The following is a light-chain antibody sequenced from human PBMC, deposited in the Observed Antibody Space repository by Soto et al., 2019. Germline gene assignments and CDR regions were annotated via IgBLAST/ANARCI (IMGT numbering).Light chain of an antibody. J-gene: IGLJ2*01. Sequence: QSVLTQPASVSGSPGQSITISCTGTNSDVGGYNYVSWYQQHPGKAPKLMVYDVSHRPSGVSNRFSGSKSGNTASLTISGLQAEDEADYYCSSYTSSSTGVFGGGTQLTVL. V-gene: IGLV2-14*03. CDR2: DVS. CDR1: NSDVGGYNY. CDR3: SSYTSSSTGV.